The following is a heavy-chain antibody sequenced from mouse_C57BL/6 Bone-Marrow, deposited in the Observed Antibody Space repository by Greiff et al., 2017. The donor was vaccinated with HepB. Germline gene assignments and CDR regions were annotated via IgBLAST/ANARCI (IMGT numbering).Heavy chain of an antibody. D-gene: IGHD1-1*01. V-gene: IGHV5-6*01. CDR1: GFTFSSYG. CDR3: ARHPDYGSSYWYFDV. J-gene: IGHJ1*03. CDR2: ISSGGSYT. Sequence: VQLKESGGDLVKPGGSLKLSCAASGFTFSSYGMSWVRQTPDKRLEWVATISSGGSYTYYPDSVKGRFTISRDNAKNTLYLQMSSLKSEDTAMYSCARHPDYGSSYWYFDVWGTGTTVTVSS.